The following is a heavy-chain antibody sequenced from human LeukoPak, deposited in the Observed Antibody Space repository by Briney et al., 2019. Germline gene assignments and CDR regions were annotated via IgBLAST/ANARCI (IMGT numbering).Heavy chain of an antibody. J-gene: IGHJ5*02. CDR1: GGSISNYY. CDR3: ARCNSNYVSWFDP. D-gene: IGHD4-11*01. CDR2: IYYTGRT. Sequence: SETLSLTCTVSGGSISNYYWSWIRQSPGKGLEWIGYIYYTGRTSYNPSLKSRVTISVDTSKNQFSLNLTSVTAADTAVYYCARCNSNYVSWFDPWGQGTLVTVSS. V-gene: IGHV4-59*01.